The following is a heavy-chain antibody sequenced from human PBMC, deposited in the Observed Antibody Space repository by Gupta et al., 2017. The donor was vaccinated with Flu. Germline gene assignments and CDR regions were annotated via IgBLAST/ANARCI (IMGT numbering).Heavy chain of an antibody. CDR1: GFTFSDHD. Sequence: EVQLVESGGGLVQPGASLRLSCAASGFTFSDHDVSWARQAPGKALEWVSFIRSRGVLYYTDSVKGRFTISRENSKNSVDMEMDRRRAEDTACYYCASGHWDSWGQGNLVTVSS. V-gene: IGHV3-48*03. CDR3: ASGHWDS. CDR2: IRSRGVL. J-gene: IGHJ4*02.